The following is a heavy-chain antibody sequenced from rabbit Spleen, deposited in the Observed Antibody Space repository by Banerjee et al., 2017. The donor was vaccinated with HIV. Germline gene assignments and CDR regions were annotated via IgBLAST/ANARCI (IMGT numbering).Heavy chain of an antibody. J-gene: IGHJ3*01. D-gene: IGHD4-1*01. CDR1: GFTISSAYY. CDR3: ARAIVPWLGLTRLDL. Sequence: QEQLEESGGDLVKPGASLTLTCKASGFTISSAYYMCWVRQAPGKGLEWIACINTSSGSTWYATWVNGRFTISRSTSLNTVDLKMTSLTAADTATYFCARAIVPWLGLTRLDLWGPGTLVTVS. CDR2: INTSSGST. V-gene: IGHV1S43*01.